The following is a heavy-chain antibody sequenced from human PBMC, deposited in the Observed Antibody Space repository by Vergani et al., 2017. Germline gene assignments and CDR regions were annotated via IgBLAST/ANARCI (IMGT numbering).Heavy chain of an antibody. J-gene: IGHJ4*02. CDR1: GYTFTGYY. CDR2: INPNSGGT. V-gene: IGHV1-2*02. CDR3: AGAPNYDFWSGSFDY. D-gene: IGHD3-3*01. Sequence: QVQLVQSGAEVKKPGASVKVSCKASGYTFTGYYMHWVRQAPGQGLEWMGWINPNSGGTNYAQKFQGRVTMTRDPSISTAYMELSRLRSDDTAVYYCAGAPNYDFWSGSFDYWGQGTLVTVSS.